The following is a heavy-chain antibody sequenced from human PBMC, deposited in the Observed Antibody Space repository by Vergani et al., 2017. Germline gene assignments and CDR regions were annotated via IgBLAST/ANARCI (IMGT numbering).Heavy chain of an antibody. CDR3: SKEGKNYYGMDV. CDR1: GFTFDDYA. Sequence: EVQLVESGGGLVQPGRSLRLSCAASGFTFDDYAMHWVRQAPGKGQEWVSGISWNSGSIGYEESVRGRFTISRDNAKNSLYLQMNSLRAEDTALYYCSKEGKNYYGMDVWGQGTTVTVSS. D-gene: IGHD3-10*01. V-gene: IGHV3-9*01. J-gene: IGHJ6*02. CDR2: ISWNSGSI.